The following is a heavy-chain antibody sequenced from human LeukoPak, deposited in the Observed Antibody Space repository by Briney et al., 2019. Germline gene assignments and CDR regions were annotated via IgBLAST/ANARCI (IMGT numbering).Heavy chain of an antibody. J-gene: IGHJ5*02. Sequence: AGRSLRLSCAASGFSFSNYAMHWVRQAPGKGLEWVAVISYDGSNKYSADSVKGRFTISRDNSMDTLYLQMNSLRTDDTAVYYCAKDGTCSSASCYRFDPWGQGTLVTVSS. CDR2: ISYDGSNK. CDR3: AKDGTCSSASCYRFDP. D-gene: IGHD2-2*01. CDR1: GFSFSNYA. V-gene: IGHV3-30*04.